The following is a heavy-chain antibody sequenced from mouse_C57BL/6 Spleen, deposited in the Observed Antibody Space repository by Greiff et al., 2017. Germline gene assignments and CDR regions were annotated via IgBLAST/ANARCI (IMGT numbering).Heavy chain of an antibody. CDR3: ARSGGSSYGYAMDY. J-gene: IGHJ4*01. V-gene: IGHV1-72*01. CDR2: IGPNSGGT. D-gene: IGHD1-1*01. Sequence: QVQLQQPGAELVKPGASVKLSCKASGYTFTSYWMHWVKQRPGRGLEWIGRIGPNSGGTKYNEKFKSKATLTVDKPSSTAYMQLSSLTSEDSAVYYCARSGGSSYGYAMDYWGQGTSVTVSS. CDR1: GYTFTSYW.